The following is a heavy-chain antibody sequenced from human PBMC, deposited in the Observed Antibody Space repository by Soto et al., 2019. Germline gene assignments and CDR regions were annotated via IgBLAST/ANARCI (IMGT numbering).Heavy chain of an antibody. CDR3: AKARWNLAHTHYFDF. V-gene: IGHV3-30-3*01. Sequence: QVQLVESGGGVVQPGRSLRLSCAASGFTFSSYAMHWVRQAPGKGLEWVAVISSDGSNKYYADSVRGRFTISRDNSENTVYLHMRSLSGDDKAVFYCAKARWNLAHTHYFDFWGQGTLVTVSS. J-gene: IGHJ4*02. CDR1: GFTFSSYA. CDR2: ISSDGSNK. D-gene: IGHD1-1*01.